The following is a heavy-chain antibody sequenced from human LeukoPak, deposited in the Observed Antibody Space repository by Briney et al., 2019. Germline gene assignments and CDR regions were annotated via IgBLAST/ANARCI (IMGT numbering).Heavy chain of an antibody. D-gene: IGHD3-10*01. Sequence: GGSLRLSCAASGFTFSQHGINWVRQAPGKGLEWVGVIRYDGSETYYAESVKGRFTISRDNSKDILYMQMNSLRDDDTAVYYCARETWIGGNKTMADYWGQGTPVTVSS. CDR1: GFTFSQHG. J-gene: IGHJ4*02. CDR2: IRYDGSET. V-gene: IGHV3-33*01. CDR3: ARETWIGGNKTMADY.